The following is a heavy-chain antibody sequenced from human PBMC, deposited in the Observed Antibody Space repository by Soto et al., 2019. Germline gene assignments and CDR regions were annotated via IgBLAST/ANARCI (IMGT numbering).Heavy chain of an antibody. D-gene: IGHD2-2*01. CDR1: GYTFTGYY. CDR2: INPNSGGT. Sequence: ASVKVSCKASGYTFTGYYMHWVRQAPGQGLEWMGWINPNSGGTNYAQKFQGWVTMTRDTSISTAYMELSRLRSDDTAVYYCARDLDFRPPAYYYYGMDVWGQGTTVTVSS. J-gene: IGHJ6*02. CDR3: ARDLDFRPPAYYYYGMDV. V-gene: IGHV1-2*04.